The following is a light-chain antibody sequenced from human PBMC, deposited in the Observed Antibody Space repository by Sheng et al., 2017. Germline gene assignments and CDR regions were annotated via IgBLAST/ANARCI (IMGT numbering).Light chain of an antibody. CDR1: QAIANY. J-gene: IGKJ4*01. Sequence: DIQMTQSPSTLSASVGDRVTITCRASQAIANYLAWYQLKPGEAPKVLIYAASSLQSGVPARFSASGFGTDFTLTINSVQPEDSATYYCQQTDIFPXTFGGGTKVEI. V-gene: IGKV1-12*01. CDR3: QQTDIFPXT. CDR2: AAS.